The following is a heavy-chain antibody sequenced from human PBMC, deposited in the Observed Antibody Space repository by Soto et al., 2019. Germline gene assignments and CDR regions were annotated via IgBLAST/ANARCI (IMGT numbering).Heavy chain of an antibody. V-gene: IGHV3-48*02. J-gene: IGHJ6*02. CDR3: ARDPELEYAGDYYYGMDV. CDR1: GFTFSSYS. D-gene: IGHD1-7*01. Sequence: GGSLRLSCAASGFTFSSYSMNWVRQAPGKGLEWVSYISSSSSTIYYADSVKGRFTISRDNAKNSLYLQMNSLRDEDTAVYYCARDPELEYAGDYYYGMDVWGQGTTVTVSS. CDR2: ISSSSSTI.